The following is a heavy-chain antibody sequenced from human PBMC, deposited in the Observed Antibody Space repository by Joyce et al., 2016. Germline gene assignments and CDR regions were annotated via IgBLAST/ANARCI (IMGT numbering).Heavy chain of an antibody. CDR2: INSGSSSR. CDR1: GLTFSDYS. V-gene: IGHV3-48*04. J-gene: IGHJ4*02. D-gene: IGHD1-1*01. Sequence: EVQLVESGGGLVQPGGFLRLSCVASGLTFSDYSMNWVRQAPGMGLEWVSYINSGSSSRYYADSVKGRFTISRDNAKNSLDLQMNSLGAEDTAVYYCAVRAGTYSFDCWGQGTLVTVSS. CDR3: AVRAGTYSFDC.